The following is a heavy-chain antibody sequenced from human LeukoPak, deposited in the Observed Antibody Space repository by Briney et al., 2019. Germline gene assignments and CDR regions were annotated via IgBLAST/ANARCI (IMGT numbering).Heavy chain of an antibody. CDR3: ARDYLDRYYDPSPQYYFDY. V-gene: IGHV1-2*02. CDR2: INPNSGGT. CDR1: GYTFTGYY. Sequence: ASMKVSFKASGYTFTGYYMHWVRQAPGQGLEWMRWINPNSGGTNYAQKFQGRVTMTRDTSISTAYMELSRLRSDDTAVYYCARDYLDRYYDPSPQYYFDYWGQGTLVTVSS. D-gene: IGHD3-22*01. J-gene: IGHJ4*02.